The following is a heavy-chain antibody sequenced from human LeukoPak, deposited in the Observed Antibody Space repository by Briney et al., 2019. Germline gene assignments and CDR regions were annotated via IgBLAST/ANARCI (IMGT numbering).Heavy chain of an antibody. D-gene: IGHD6-19*01. CDR1: GFTFSSYS. J-gene: IGHJ4*02. Sequence: GGSLRLSCAASGFTFSSYSMNWVRQAPGKGLEWVSSISSSSSYIYYADSVKGRFTISRDKAKNSLYLQMNSLRAEDTAVYYCARETSDGLSGGSGDPIFDYWGQGTLVTVSS. CDR3: ARETSDGLSGGSGDPIFDY. CDR2: ISSSSSYI. V-gene: IGHV3-21*01.